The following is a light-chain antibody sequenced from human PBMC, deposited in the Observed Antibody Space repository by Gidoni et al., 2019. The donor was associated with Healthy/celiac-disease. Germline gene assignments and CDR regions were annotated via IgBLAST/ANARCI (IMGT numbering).Light chain of an antibody. J-gene: IGLJ2*01. CDR3: QSYDSSLSGYVV. Sequence: QSVLTQPPSVSGATGQRVTISCTGSSSNIGAGYDVHWYQQLPGTAPKLLIYGNSNRPSRVPDRFSGSTSGTSASLASTGLQAEDEADYYCQSYDSSLSGYVVFGGGTKLTVL. CDR1: SSNIGAGYD. V-gene: IGLV1-40*01. CDR2: GNS.